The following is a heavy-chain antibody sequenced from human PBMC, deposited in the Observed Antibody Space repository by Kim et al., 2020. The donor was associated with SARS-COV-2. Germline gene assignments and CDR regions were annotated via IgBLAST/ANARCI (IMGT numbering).Heavy chain of an antibody. Sequence: NPSLKSRVTISVDTSKNQFSLKLSSVTAADTAVYYCAITYGSWTSPSLDYWGQGTLVTVSS. D-gene: IGHD1-26*01. J-gene: IGHJ4*02. V-gene: IGHV4-61*06. CDR3: AITYGSWTSPSLDY.